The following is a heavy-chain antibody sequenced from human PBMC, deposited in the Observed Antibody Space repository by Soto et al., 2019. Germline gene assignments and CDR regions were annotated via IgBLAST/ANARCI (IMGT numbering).Heavy chain of an antibody. CDR1: EFSFSTYN. J-gene: IGHJ4*02. D-gene: IGHD6-13*01. Sequence: GGSLRLSCVASEFSFSTYNMNWVRQAPGKGLEWVSVISGSGDSTYYADSVKGRFTISRDNSKNTLYLQMNSLRAEDTAVYYCARRGPGTYFDYWGQGTLVTVSS. V-gene: IGHV3-23*01. CDR2: ISGSGDST. CDR3: ARRGPGTYFDY.